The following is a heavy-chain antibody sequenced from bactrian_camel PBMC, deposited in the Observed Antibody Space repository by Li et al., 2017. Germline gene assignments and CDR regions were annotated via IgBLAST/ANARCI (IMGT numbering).Heavy chain of an antibody. CDR1: GYTYNRNC. CDR3: AADSGTYCSVRARLNDYEYKY. J-gene: IGHJ4*01. D-gene: IGHD1*01. V-gene: IGHV3S25*01. CDR2: IYGNGGSI. Sequence: QLVESGGGLVQPGGSLRLSCAASGYTYNRNCMAWFRQAPGKEREGVASIYGNGGSIYYSESGKGRFTISQDSATNTVYLQMDNLDPHDTGMYFCAADSGTYCSVRARLNDYEYKYWGQGTQVTVS.